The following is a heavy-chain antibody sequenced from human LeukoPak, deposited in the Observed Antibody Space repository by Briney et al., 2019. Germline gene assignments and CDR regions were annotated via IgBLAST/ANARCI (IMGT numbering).Heavy chain of an antibody. CDR2: INPNSGGT. J-gene: IGHJ4*02. Sequence: ASVNVSSKADGYTFAVYYMQWVRPPDGRGSEWMGWINPNSGGTNYAQKFKGRVTMTRDTSISTAYMELSRLRSDDTAVYYCARDPSAEGYWGQGTLVTVSS. CDR1: GYTFAVYY. CDR3: ARDPSAEGY. V-gene: IGHV1-2*02.